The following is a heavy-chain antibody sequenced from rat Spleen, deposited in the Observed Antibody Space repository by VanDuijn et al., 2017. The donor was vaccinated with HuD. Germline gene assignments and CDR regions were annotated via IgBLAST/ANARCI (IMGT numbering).Heavy chain of an antibody. CDR2: IWSGGST. Sequence: QVQLKESGPGLVQPSQTLSLTCTVSGFSLTDYSVHWVRQPPGKGLEWLGTIWSGGSTAYSSALKSRLRISRDTSKSQVLLKRNSLQAEDTAMYFCARHWDYSGEGYFDVWGPGTMVTVSS. J-gene: IGHJ1*01. V-gene: IGHV2-19*01. CDR1: GFSLTDYS. D-gene: IGHD1-1*01. CDR3: ARHWDYSGEGYFDV.